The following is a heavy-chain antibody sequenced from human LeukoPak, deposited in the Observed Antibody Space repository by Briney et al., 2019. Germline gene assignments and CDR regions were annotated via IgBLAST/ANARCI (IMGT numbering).Heavy chain of an antibody. J-gene: IGHJ4*02. Sequence: PGGSLRLYCAASGFTIRSYAMNWVRQAPGKGLEWISYISSSNIRTYYADSVRGRVTISRDNARNSLYLQMNSLTDDDTAVYYCAREGIASCGGSCYSTLGYWGQGTLVTVSS. CDR3: AREGIASCGGSCYSTLGY. D-gene: IGHD2-21*01. CDR2: ISSSNIRT. CDR1: GFTIRSYA. V-gene: IGHV3-48*02.